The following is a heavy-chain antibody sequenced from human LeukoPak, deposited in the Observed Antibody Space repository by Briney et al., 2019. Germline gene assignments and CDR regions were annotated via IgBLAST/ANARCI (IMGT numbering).Heavy chain of an antibody. D-gene: IGHD6-13*01. V-gene: IGHV3-23*01. CDR1: GFTFSSYA. Sequence: PGGSLRLSCAASGFTFSSYAMSWVRQAPGKGLEWVSSISGSGGSTYYADSVKGRFTISRDNSKNMLYLQMNSLRAEDTAVYYCAGGRRHLVHGPLDYWGQGTLVTVSS. CDR3: AGGRRHLVHGPLDY. CDR2: ISGSGGST. J-gene: IGHJ4*02.